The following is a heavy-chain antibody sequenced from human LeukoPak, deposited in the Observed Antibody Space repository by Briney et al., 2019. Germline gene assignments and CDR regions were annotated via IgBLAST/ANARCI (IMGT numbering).Heavy chain of an antibody. J-gene: IGHJ6*03. D-gene: IGHD2-2*01. Sequence: GASVKVSCKASGYTFTGYYMHWVRQAPGQGLEWMGWINPNSGGTNYAQKFQGRVTMTRDTSISTDYMELSRLRSDDTVVYYCASRYCSSTSCSYYYYYMDVWGKVATVTVSS. CDR1: GYTFTGYY. CDR2: INPNSGGT. CDR3: ASRYCSSTSCSYYYYYMDV. V-gene: IGHV1-2*02.